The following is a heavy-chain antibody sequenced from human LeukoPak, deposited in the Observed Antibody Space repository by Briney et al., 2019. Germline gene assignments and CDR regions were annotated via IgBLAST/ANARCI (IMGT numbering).Heavy chain of an antibody. V-gene: IGHV1-69*06. J-gene: IGHJ4*02. CDR2: SIPIFGTA. Sequence: SSVKVSCKASGGTFSSYAISWVRQAPGQGLEWRGGSIPIFGTANDAQKVQGRVTITADKSTSTAYMELSSLRSEDTAVYYCARVAYYGSASSPDYWGQGTLVTVSS. CDR1: GGTFSSYA. D-gene: IGHD3-10*01. CDR3: ARVAYYGSASSPDY.